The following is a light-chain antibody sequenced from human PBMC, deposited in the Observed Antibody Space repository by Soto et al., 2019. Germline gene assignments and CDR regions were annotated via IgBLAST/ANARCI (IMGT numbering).Light chain of an antibody. CDR2: DVS. V-gene: IGLV2-14*01. CDR3: SSYTSSSTPHVV. CDR1: SSDVGGYNY. J-gene: IGLJ2*01. Sequence: QSALTQPASVSGSPGQSITISCTGTSSDVGGYNYVSWYQQYPGKAPKLMIYDVSNRPSGVSNRFSGSKSGNTASLTTSGLQAEDEADYYCSSYTSSSTPHVVFGGGTKVTVL.